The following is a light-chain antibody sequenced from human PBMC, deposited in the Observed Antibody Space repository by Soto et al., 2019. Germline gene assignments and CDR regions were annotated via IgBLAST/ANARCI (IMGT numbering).Light chain of an antibody. CDR2: DAS. CDR1: QSVSSY. Sequence: EIVLTQSPATLSLSPGERATLSCRASQSVSSYLAWYQQKPGQAPRLLIYDASHRATGIPARFSGSGSGTDLTLTISSLEPEDFAVYYCQQRSNWPKYTFGQGTKLEIK. J-gene: IGKJ2*01. V-gene: IGKV3-11*01. CDR3: QQRSNWPKYT.